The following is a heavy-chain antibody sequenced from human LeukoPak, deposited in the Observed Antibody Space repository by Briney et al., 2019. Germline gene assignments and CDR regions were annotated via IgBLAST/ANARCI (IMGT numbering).Heavy chain of an antibody. V-gene: IGHV4-39*07. CDR1: GGSISSSSYY. Sequence: SETLSLTCTVSGGSISSSSYYWGWIRQPPGTGLEWIGSIYYSGSTYYNPSLKSRVTISVDTSKNQFSLKLSSVTAADTAVYYCARRDTQWAYYGSGSNSLPDYWGQGTLVTVSS. J-gene: IGHJ4*02. CDR3: ARRDTQWAYYGSGSNSLPDY. D-gene: IGHD3-10*01. CDR2: IYYSGST.